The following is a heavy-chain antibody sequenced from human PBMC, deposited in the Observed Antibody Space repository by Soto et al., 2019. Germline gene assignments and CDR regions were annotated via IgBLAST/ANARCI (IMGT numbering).Heavy chain of an antibody. CDR3: ARDLGNWNYDVEDDYWP. J-gene: IGHJ5*02. D-gene: IGHD1-7*01. CDR1: GFTFSSHA. V-gene: IGHV3-30-3*01. CDR2: ISYDGSNK. Sequence: GGSLRLSCAVSGFTFSSHAMHWVRPAPGKGLEWVAVISYDGSNKYYADSVKGRFTISRDNSKNTLYLQMNSLRAEDTAVYSCARDLGNWNYDVEDDYWPWGQGTLVTVSS.